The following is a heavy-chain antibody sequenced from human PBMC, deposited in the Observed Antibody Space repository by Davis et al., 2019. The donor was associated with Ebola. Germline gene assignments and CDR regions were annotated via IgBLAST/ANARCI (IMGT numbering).Heavy chain of an antibody. J-gene: IGHJ6*02. Sequence: HSQTLSLTCAISGDSVSSNSAAWNWIRQSPSRGLEWLGRTYYRSKWYNDYAVSVKSRITINPDTSKNQFSLQLNSVTPEDTAVYYCARDPLYYYDSSGYFYYYGMDVWGQGTTVTVSS. V-gene: IGHV6-1*01. CDR1: GDSVSSNSAA. CDR2: TYYRSKWYN. CDR3: ARDPLYYYDSSGYFYYYGMDV. D-gene: IGHD3-22*01.